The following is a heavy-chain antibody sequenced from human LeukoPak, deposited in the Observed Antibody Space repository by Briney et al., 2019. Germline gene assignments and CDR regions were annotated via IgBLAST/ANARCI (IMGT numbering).Heavy chain of an antibody. Sequence: PSETLSLTCSVSGDSIFATSYYWAWIRQPPGKGLEWIGSIYYSVNTNYDPSLQSRVTISVDTSTNQFSLSLSSVTAADTAVYYCARQIRYTYDPNWFHPWGQGTLVTVSS. CDR2: IYYSVNT. D-gene: IGHD5-12*01. CDR1: GDSIFATSYY. V-gene: IGHV4-39*01. J-gene: IGHJ5*02. CDR3: ARQIRYTYDPNWFHP.